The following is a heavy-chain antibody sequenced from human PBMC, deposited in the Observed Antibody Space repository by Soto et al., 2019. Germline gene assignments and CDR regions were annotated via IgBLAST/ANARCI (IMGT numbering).Heavy chain of an antibody. Sequence: WASVKVSCKASGYTFTSYGISWVGQAPGQGREWMGWISAYNGNTNYAQKLQGRVTMTTDTSTSTAYMELRSLRSDDTAVYYCASGCSSTSCPYGMDVWGQGTTVTVSS. CDR2: ISAYNGNT. CDR3: ASGCSSTSCPYGMDV. J-gene: IGHJ6*02. CDR1: GYTFTSYG. V-gene: IGHV1-18*01. D-gene: IGHD2-2*01.